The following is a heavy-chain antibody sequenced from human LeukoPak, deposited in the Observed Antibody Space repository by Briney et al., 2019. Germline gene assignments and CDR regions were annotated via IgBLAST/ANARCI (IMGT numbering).Heavy chain of an antibody. Sequence: GGSLRLSCAASGFTFSSYGMHWVRQAPGKGLEWVAFIRYDGSNKYYADSVKGRFTISRDNSKNTLYLQMNSLRVEDTAVYYCAKPDYGDYGGPRYYFDYWGQGTLVTVSS. CDR3: AKPDYGDYGGPRYYFDY. J-gene: IGHJ4*02. CDR1: GFTFSSYG. V-gene: IGHV3-30*02. CDR2: IRYDGSNK. D-gene: IGHD4-17*01.